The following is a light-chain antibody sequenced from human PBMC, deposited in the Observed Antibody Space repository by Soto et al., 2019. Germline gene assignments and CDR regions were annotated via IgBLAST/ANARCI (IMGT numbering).Light chain of an antibody. CDR1: QSIGSL. CDR3: QQYNSYSPWA. Sequence: DIKMTQSPSTLSASVGDRVTITCRASQSIGSLLAWYQKKPGKAPKLLIYKASSLESGVPSRFSGSGSGTEFTLTISSLQPDDFATYYCQQYNSYSPWAFGQGTKWIS. V-gene: IGKV1-5*03. J-gene: IGKJ1*01. CDR2: KAS.